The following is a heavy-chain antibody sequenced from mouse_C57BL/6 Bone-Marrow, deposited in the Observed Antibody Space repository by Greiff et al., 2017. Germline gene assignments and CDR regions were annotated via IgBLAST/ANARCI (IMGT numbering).Heavy chain of an antibody. D-gene: IGHD1-1*01. CDR2: IYIGNGYT. J-gene: IGHJ1*03. V-gene: IGHV1-58*01. CDR3: ALYYGSSYRYFDV. CDR1: GYTFTSYG. Sequence: VQLKESGAELVRPGSSVKMSCKTSGYTFTSYGINWVKQRPGQGLEWIGCIYIGNGYTEYNEKFKGKATLTSDTSSSTAYMQLSSLTSEDSAIYFCALYYGSSYRYFDVWGTGTTVTVSS.